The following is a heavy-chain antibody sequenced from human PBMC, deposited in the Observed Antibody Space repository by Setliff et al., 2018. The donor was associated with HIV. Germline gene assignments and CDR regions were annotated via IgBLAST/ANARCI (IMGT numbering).Heavy chain of an antibody. D-gene: IGHD2-15*01. CDR1: GGTLRSQA. V-gene: IGHV1-69*13. J-gene: IGHJ6*02. Sequence: GASVNVSCKTSGGTLRSQAISWVRQAPGQGLEWMGGLISMFKIPQIAQKFQGRVTITADESTSTAYMGLSSLTSEDTAVYYCARGGWSGGGPLHYSYYYLDVWGQGTAVTVSS. CDR3: ARGGWSGGGPLHYSYYYLDV. CDR2: LISMFKIP.